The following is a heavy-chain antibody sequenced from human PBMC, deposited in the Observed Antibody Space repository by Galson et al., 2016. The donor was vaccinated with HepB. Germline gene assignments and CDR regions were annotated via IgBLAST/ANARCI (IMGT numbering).Heavy chain of an antibody. D-gene: IGHD6-19*01. CDR2: ISSSGRPI. CDR1: GFKFSDYY. CDR3: ARMIPLYSSGWYVRGDGWFDP. V-gene: IGHV3-11*01. Sequence: SLRLSCAASGFKFSDYYMSWIRQAPGKGLEWLSYISSSGRPIYYADSVKGRFTISRDNAKNSLYLRMNNLRGEDTAVYYCARMIPLYSSGWYVRGDGWFDPWGQGTLVTVSS. J-gene: IGHJ5*02.